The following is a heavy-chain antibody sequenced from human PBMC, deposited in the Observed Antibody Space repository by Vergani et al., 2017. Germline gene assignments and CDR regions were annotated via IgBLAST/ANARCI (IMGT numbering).Heavy chain of an antibody. CDR2: IYYSGST. CDR1: GGSISSGGYY. V-gene: IGHV4-31*03. Sequence: QVQLQESGPGLVKPSQTLSLTCTVSGGSISSGGYYWSWIRQHPGKGLEWIGYIYYSGSTYYNPSLKSRVTISVDTSKNQFSLKRSSVTAAETAVYYCARNLHDYGDDLPGLDWGQGTRVTVSA. CDR3: ARNLHDYGDDLPGLD. D-gene: IGHD4-17*01. J-gene: IGHJ4*02.